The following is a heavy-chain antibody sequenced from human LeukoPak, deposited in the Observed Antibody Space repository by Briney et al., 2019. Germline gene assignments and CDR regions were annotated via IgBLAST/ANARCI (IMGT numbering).Heavy chain of an antibody. V-gene: IGHV3-53*05. Sequence: GGSLRLSCAASGFTVSSYYMNWVRQAPGKELEWVSVIYTGGGRYYADSVKGRFTISRDNSKNTLCLQMNSLRAEDTAVYYCAKEIWPTVTTPGHTHFDYWGQGTLVTVSS. J-gene: IGHJ4*02. CDR1: GFTVSSYY. CDR3: AKEIWPTVTTPGHTHFDY. CDR2: IYTGGGR. D-gene: IGHD4-17*01.